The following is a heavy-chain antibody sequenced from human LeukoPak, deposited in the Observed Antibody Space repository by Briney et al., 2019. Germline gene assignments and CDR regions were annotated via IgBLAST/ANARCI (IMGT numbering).Heavy chain of an antibody. CDR3: ARPEGYQLLGWFDP. Sequence: EASVKVSCKASGYTFTGYYMHWVRQAPGQGLEWMGWINPNSGGTNYAQKFQGRVTMTRDTPISTAYMELSRLRSDDTAVYYCARPEGYQLLGWFDPWGQGTLVTVSS. V-gene: IGHV1-2*02. CDR2: INPNSGGT. D-gene: IGHD2-2*01. CDR1: GYTFTGYY. J-gene: IGHJ5*02.